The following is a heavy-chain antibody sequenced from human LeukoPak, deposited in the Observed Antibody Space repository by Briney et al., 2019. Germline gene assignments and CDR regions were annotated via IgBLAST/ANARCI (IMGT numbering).Heavy chain of an antibody. V-gene: IGHV4-59*01. CDR2: IYYSGST. CDR1: GGSITTYY. Sequence: PSETLSLTCTVSGGSITTYYWRWIRQPPGKGLEWIGYIYYSGSTNYNPSLKSRVTISVDTSKNQFSLKLSSVTAADTAVYYCARDKYLAFDYWGQGTLVTVSS. CDR3: ARDKYLAFDY. J-gene: IGHJ4*02. D-gene: IGHD6-6*01.